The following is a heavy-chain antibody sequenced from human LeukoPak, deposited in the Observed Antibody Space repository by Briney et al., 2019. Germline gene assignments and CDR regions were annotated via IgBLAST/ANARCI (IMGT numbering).Heavy chain of an antibody. CDR3: AKETNVVTTGSCFDY. V-gene: IGHV3-48*04. D-gene: IGHD4-11*01. CDR2: ISSSSGTI. CDR1: GFTFSSYS. J-gene: IGHJ4*02. Sequence: PGGSLRLSCAASGFTFSSYSMNWVRQAPGKGLEWVSYISSSSGTIYYADSVKGRFTISRDNAKNSLYLQMNSLRAEDTALYYCAKETNVVTTGSCFDYWGQGTLVTVSS.